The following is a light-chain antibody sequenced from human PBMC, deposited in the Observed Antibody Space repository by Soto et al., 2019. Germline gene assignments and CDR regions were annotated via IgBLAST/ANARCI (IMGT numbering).Light chain of an antibody. V-gene: IGKV3-11*01. CDR3: QQRSNWPWT. J-gene: IGKJ1*01. CDR2: DAS. Sequence: EIVLTQSPATLSLSPAERATLSCRASQSVSSYLAWYQQKPGQAPRLLIYDASNRATGIPARFSGSGSVTDFTLTISSLGPEDFAVYYCQQRSNWPWTFGQGTKVEIK. CDR1: QSVSSY.